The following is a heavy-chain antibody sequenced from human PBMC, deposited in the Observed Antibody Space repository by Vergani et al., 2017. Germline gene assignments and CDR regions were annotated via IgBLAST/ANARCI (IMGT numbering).Heavy chain of an antibody. CDR3: ARVGAVAGTIWFDP. D-gene: IGHD6-19*01. Sequence: QVQLVQSGAEVRKPGASVRVSCKASGYTFTGYYMHWIRQAPGQGLEWMGWISPNSGDTNYAQKFQGRVTMTRDTSISTAYMELSRLKSDDTAVYYCARVGAVAGTIWFDPWGQGTLVTVSS. J-gene: IGHJ5*02. CDR2: ISPNSGDT. V-gene: IGHV1-2*02. CDR1: GYTFTGYY.